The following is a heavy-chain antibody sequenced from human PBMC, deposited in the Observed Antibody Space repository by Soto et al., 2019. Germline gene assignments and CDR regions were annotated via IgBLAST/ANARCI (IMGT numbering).Heavy chain of an antibody. J-gene: IGHJ4*02. Sequence: QITLKESGPSLVKPTETLTLTCTFSGFSLSSSGVGVAWIRQPPGKPLEWLALIYWDDDKYTSPSLKSILTITKDTSKTQVVLLLTTVDPVDTATYFCVHLRTGGCVDSWGQGTLVTVSS. CDR2: IYWDDDK. CDR3: VHLRTGGCVDS. V-gene: IGHV2-5*02. CDR1: GFSLSSSGVG. D-gene: IGHD3-16*01.